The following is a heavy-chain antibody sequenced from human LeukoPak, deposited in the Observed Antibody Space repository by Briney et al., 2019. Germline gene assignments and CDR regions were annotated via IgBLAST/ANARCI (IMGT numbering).Heavy chain of an antibody. CDR1: GFTFSSYS. J-gene: IGHJ4*02. Sequence: KTGGSLRLSCAASGFTFSSYSMNWVRQAPGKGLEWVSSISSSSYIYYADSVKGRFTISRDNAKNSLYLQMNSLRAEDTAVYYCARAARISYFDYWGQGTLVTVSS. D-gene: IGHD6-6*01. CDR3: ARAARISYFDY. V-gene: IGHV3-21*01. CDR2: ISSSSYI.